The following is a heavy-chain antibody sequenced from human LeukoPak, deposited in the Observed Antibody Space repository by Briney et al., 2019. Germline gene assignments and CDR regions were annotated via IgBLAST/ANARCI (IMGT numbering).Heavy chain of an antibody. CDR3: ARRDIVVVVSASDY. V-gene: IGHV3-23*01. CDR1: GFTFSSYA. CDR2: ITASGDRT. Sequence: GGSLRLSCAASGFTFSSYAMSWVRQAPGKGLEWVSGITASGDRTFYGDSVRGRFTMSRDNSKNTVYLPMNSLRVDDTAVYYCARRDIVVVVSASDYWGQGTLVTVSS. D-gene: IGHD2-15*01. J-gene: IGHJ4*02.